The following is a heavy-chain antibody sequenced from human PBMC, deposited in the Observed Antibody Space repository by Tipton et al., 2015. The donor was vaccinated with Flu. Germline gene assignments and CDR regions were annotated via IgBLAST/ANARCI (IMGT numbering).Heavy chain of an antibody. Sequence: TLSLTCTVSGGSISTSYWSWIRQPAGKGLEWIGRSSTSGSTNYNASLESRVTMSRDTSKNHFSLRLSSATAADTGVYYCARAYGSGTYSIHYFADWGQGALVTVSS. J-gene: IGHJ4*02. D-gene: IGHD3-10*01. V-gene: IGHV4-4*07. CDR1: GGSISTSY. CDR3: ARAYGSGTYSIHYFAD. CDR2: SSTSGST.